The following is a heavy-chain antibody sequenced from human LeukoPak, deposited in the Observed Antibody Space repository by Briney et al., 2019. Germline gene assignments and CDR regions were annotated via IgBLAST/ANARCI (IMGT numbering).Heavy chain of an antibody. Sequence: ASVKVSCKASGYTFTGYYMHWVRQAPGQGLEWMGRINPNSGGTNYAQKFQGRVTMTRDTSISTAYMELSRLRSDDTAVYYCARVARGIGVDTIRWFDPWGQGTLVTVSS. CDR2: INPNSGGT. V-gene: IGHV1-2*06. CDR1: GYTFTGYY. CDR3: ARVARGIGVDTIRWFDP. J-gene: IGHJ5*02. D-gene: IGHD5-12*01.